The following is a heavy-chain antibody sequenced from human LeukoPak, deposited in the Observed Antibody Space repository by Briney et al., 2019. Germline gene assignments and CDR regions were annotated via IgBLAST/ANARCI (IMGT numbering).Heavy chain of an antibody. CDR1: AFTFSSYW. Sequence: GGSLRLSCEASAFTFSSYWMSWVRQAPGKGLEWVANIKEDGSEINYVDSVKGRFTISRDNAKNSLFLQMNSLRVEDTAVYYCARRAGGYYGSGSYYQGGNNWFDPWGQGTLVTVSS. CDR2: IKEDGSEI. D-gene: IGHD3-10*01. J-gene: IGHJ5*02. CDR3: ARRAGGYYGSGSYYQGGNNWFDP. V-gene: IGHV3-7*01.